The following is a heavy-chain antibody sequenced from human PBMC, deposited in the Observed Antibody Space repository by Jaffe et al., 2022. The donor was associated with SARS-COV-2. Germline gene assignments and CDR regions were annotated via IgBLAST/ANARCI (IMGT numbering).Heavy chain of an antibody. D-gene: IGHD3-22*01. CDR1: GFTFSSYG. J-gene: IGHJ4*02. CDR2: ISYDGSNK. V-gene: IGHV3-30*18. CDR3: AKVYYYDSSGSVDY. Sequence: QVQLVESGGGVVQPGRSLRLSCAASGFTFSSYGMHWVRQAPGKGLEWVAVISYDGSNKYYADSVKGRFTISRDNSKNTLYLQMNSLRAEDTAVYYCAKVYYYDSSGSVDYWGQGTLVTVSS.